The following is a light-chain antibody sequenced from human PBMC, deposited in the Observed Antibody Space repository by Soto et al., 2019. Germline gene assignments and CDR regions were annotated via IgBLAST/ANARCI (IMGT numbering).Light chain of an antibody. J-gene: IGLJ1*01. CDR3: CSYAGSYPLV. Sequence: QSVLTQPRSVSGSHGQSVTISCTGTSSDVGGYNYVSWYQQHPGKAPKLMIYDVSKWPSGVPDRFSGSKSGNTASLTISGLQAEDEADYYCCSYAGSYPLVFGTGTKVTVL. CDR1: SSDVGGYNY. CDR2: DVS. V-gene: IGLV2-11*01.